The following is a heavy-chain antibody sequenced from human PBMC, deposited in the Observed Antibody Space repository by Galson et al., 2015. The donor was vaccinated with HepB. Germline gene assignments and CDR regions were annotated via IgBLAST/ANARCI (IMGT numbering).Heavy chain of an antibody. D-gene: IGHD4-17*01. Sequence: SLRLSCAASGFTFSSYAMSWVRQAPGKGLEWVSAISGSGGSTYYADSVKGRFTISRDNSKNTLYLQMNSLRAENTAVYYCAKWAHDYGDYWYFDLWGRGTLVTVSS. CDR3: AKWAHDYGDYWYFDL. V-gene: IGHV3-23*01. J-gene: IGHJ2*01. CDR1: GFTFSSYA. CDR2: ISGSGGST.